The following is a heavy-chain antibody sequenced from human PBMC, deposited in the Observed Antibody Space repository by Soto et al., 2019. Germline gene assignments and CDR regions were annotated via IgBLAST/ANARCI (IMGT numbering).Heavy chain of an antibody. J-gene: IGHJ5*02. CDR3: ARRTTVGHWFDP. Sequence: QVQLVQSGAEVKKPGSSVKVSCKASGGTFTTYGINWVRQAPGLGLEWMGGINPIFGTANYAPKFQGRVTITADESTSTAYMELRSLRSEDTAVFYCARRTTVGHWFDPWGQGTLVTVSS. CDR2: INPIFGTA. CDR1: GGTFTTYG. D-gene: IGHD4-4*01. V-gene: IGHV1-69*12.